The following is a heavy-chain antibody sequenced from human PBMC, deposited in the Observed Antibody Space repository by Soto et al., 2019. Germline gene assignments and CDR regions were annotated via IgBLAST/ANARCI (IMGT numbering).Heavy chain of an antibody. CDR3: VRDGTKTLRDWFDP. Sequence: SDTLSVTCTVSGASISCFYWSWIRKSAGKGLEWIGRIYATGTTDYNPSLKSRVMMSVDTSKKQFSLKLRSVTAADTAVYYCVRDGTKTLRDWFDPWGQGISVNVSS. J-gene: IGHJ5*02. D-gene: IGHD1-1*01. V-gene: IGHV4-4*07. CDR2: IYATGTT. CDR1: GASISCFY.